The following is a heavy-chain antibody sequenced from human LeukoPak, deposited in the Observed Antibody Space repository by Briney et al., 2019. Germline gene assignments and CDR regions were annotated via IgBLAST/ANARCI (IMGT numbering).Heavy chain of an antibody. CDR2: MNPNSGNT. J-gene: IGHJ5*02. D-gene: IGHD3-3*01. Sequence: GSSVKVSCKASGGTFSSYAISWVRQAPGQGLEWMGWMNPNSGNTGYAQKFQGRVTMTRNTSISTAYMELSSLRSEDTAVYYCAREDYDFWSGYHVKTGENWFDPWGQGTLVTVSS. CDR1: GGTFSSYA. V-gene: IGHV1-8*02. CDR3: AREDYDFWSGYHVKTGENWFDP.